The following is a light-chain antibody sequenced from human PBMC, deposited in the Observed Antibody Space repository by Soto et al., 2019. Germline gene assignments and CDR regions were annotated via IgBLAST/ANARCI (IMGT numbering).Light chain of an antibody. CDR3: QQYDSSPWT. CDR1: QSVSSSF. Sequence: EIVLTQSPGTLSLSPGERATLSCRASQSVSSSFLAWDQQKPGQAPRLLIYGASSRATGIPDRFSGSGSGTGLTLTISRLEPEDVAVYYCQQYDSSPWTFGQGTTVEIK. V-gene: IGKV3-20*01. J-gene: IGKJ1*01. CDR2: GAS.